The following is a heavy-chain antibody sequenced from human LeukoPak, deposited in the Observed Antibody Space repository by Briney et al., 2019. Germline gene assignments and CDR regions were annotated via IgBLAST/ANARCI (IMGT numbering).Heavy chain of an antibody. CDR2: ISGSGGSI. D-gene: IGHD2-2*01. CDR1: GFTFSSYA. Sequence: GGSLRLSCAASGFTFSSYAMSWVRQAPGKGLEWVSAISGSGGSIYYADSVKGRFTISRDNSKNTLYLQMNSLRAEDTAVYYCAKVYCSSTSCECFDYWGQGTLVTVSS. J-gene: IGHJ4*02. CDR3: AKVYCSSTSCECFDY. V-gene: IGHV3-23*01.